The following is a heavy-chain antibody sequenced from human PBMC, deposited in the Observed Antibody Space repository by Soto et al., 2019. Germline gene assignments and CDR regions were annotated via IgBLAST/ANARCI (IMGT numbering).Heavy chain of an antibody. CDR1: GGTFSSYA. CDR2: IIPIFGTA. J-gene: IGHJ6*02. CDR3: ARVTYSSGLYTFLEYYYYGMDV. Sequence: SVKVSCKASGGTFSSYAISWVRQAPGQGLEWMGGIIPIFGTANYAQKFKGRVTITADESTSTAYMELSSLRSEDTAVYYCARVTYSSGLYTFLEYYYYGMDVWGQGTTVTVS. V-gene: IGHV1-69*13. D-gene: IGHD6-19*01.